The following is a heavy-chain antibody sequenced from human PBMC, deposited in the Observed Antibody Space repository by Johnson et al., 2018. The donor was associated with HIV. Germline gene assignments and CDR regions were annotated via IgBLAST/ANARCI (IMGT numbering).Heavy chain of an antibody. V-gene: IGHV3-30*14. D-gene: IGHD3-16*01. Sequence: QVQLVESGGGVVQPGRSLRLSCAASGFTFNSYAMHWVRQAPGKGLEWVSLISYDGSTKYYADSVKGRFTISRDNSKNTLYLQMNSLRAEDTAVYYCARVGASRFDAFHIWGQGTMVTVSS. CDR1: GFTFNSYA. CDR3: ARVGASRFDAFHI. J-gene: IGHJ3*02. CDR2: ISYDGSTK.